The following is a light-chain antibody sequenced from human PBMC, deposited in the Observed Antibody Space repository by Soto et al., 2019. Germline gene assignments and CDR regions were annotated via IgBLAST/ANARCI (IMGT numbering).Light chain of an antibody. J-gene: IGKJ4*01. CDR1: QSVLYSPNNKNY. V-gene: IGKV4-1*01. Sequence: DIVTTQSPDSLAVSLGERATINCKSSQSVLYSPNNKNYLAWYQQKPGQPPKLLISWASTRESGVPDRFSGSGSGTDFTLTISSLQAEDVAVYYCQQYYSTSLTFGGGTKVEIK. CDR3: QQYYSTSLT. CDR2: WAS.